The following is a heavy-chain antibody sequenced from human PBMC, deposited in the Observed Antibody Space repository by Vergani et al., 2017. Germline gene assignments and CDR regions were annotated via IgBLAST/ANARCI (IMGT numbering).Heavy chain of an antibody. J-gene: IGHJ3*02. Sequence: QVQLVESGGGVVQPGRSLRLSCAASGFTFSSYGMHWVRQAPGKGLEWVAVIWYDGSNKYYADSVKGRFTISRDNSKNTLYLQMNILRAEDKAVDYCAKTHPSAAGISADAFDIWGQGTMVTVAS. CDR1: GFTFSSYG. CDR2: IWYDGSNK. V-gene: IGHV3-33*06. CDR3: AKTHPSAAGISADAFDI. D-gene: IGHD6-13*01.